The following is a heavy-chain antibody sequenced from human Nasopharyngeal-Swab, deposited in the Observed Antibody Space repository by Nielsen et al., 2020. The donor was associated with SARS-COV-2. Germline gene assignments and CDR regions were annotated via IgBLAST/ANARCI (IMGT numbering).Heavy chain of an antibody. CDR1: GFTFSSYA. CDR3: ARSQNWGTYYYYMDV. D-gene: IGHD7-27*01. J-gene: IGHJ6*03. V-gene: IGHV3-64*01. CDR2: ISSNGGST. Sequence: GESLKISCAASGFTFSSYAMHWVRQAPGKGLEYVSAISSNGGSTYYANSVKGRFTISRDNSKNTLYLQMGSLRAEDMAVYYRARSQNWGTYYYYMDVWGKGTTVTVSS.